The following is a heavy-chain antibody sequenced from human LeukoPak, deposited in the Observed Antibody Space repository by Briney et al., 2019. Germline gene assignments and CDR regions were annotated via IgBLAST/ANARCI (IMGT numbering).Heavy chain of an antibody. Sequence: PGGSLRLSCVTSGFTFRSSAMHWVRQAPGRGLEWIAFISWDGVVIYYADSVKGRFTISRDTSKNTVSLQMDSLRAEDTAVYYCAKDLETKYCIDHWGQGALVTVSS. CDR3: AKDLETKYCIDH. J-gene: IGHJ4*02. V-gene: IGHV3-30*18. CDR1: GFTFRSSA. CDR2: ISWDGVVI. D-gene: IGHD2-8*02.